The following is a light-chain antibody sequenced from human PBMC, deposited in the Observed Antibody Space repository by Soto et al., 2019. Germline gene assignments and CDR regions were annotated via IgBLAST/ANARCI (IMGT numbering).Light chain of an antibody. Sequence: DIQMTQSPSSLSASVGDRVTITCQASRDIEKFLNWYQQKPGKAPKLLIDGASNLATGVPSRFSGSGTGTHFTFTISSLQPEDVATYYCQQYDDLPITFGQGTRLQIK. CDR1: RDIEKF. CDR3: QQYDDLPIT. CDR2: GAS. J-gene: IGKJ5*01. V-gene: IGKV1-33*01.